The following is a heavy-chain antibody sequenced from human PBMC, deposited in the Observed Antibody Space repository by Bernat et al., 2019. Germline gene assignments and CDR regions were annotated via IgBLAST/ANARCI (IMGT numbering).Heavy chain of an antibody. CDR3: AKQVAGVLFPPGGFDY. CDR1: GFFFSSSA. V-gene: IGHV3-23*01. J-gene: IGHJ4*02. Sequence: AQLLESGGGLIQPGGSLRLSCAASGFFFSSSAMSWVRQAPGKGLEWGSGISGAGDSTYYADSVKGRFTLPRDNSKNTLYLQMNSLRAQDTAIYYCAKQVAGVLFPPGGFDYWGQGALVTVSS. D-gene: IGHD3-16*01. CDR2: ISGAGDST.